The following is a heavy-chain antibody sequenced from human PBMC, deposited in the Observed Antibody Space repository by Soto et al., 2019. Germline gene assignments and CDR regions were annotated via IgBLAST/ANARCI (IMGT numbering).Heavy chain of an antibody. D-gene: IGHD3-16*01. Sequence: GSLRLSCAASGFKFSNYAMSWFRQAPWNGLEWVSLISATGGGTYYADSVKGRFTIPRDNSHNTLYLQVHSLAAEDTAVYYCAKDRRAGGTPAFYFDFWGQGAKVTVSS. J-gene: IGHJ6*02. CDR1: GFKFSNYA. CDR3: AKDRRAGGTPAFYFDF. CDR2: ISATGGGT. V-gene: IGHV3-23*01.